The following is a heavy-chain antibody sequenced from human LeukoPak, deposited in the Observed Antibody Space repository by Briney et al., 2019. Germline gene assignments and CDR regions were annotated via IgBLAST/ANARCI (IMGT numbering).Heavy chain of an antibody. Sequence: PGGSLRLSCTASGFTFGDRAMSWVRQAPGKGLEWVGFIRAKHLGGTIEYAASVKDRFSISRDDSNGIAYLHMNSLKTEDTAMYYCSRNSGTYRGYGMDVWGQGTTVTVSS. CDR2: IRAKHLGGTI. D-gene: IGHD1-26*01. CDR1: GFTFGDRA. J-gene: IGHJ6*02. CDR3: SRNSGTYRGYGMDV. V-gene: IGHV3-49*04.